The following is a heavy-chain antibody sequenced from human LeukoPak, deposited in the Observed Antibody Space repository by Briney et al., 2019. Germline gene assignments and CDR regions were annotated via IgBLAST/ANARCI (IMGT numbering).Heavy chain of an antibody. D-gene: IGHD6-19*01. CDR2: TFDNGST. V-gene: IGHV4-59*08. J-gene: IGHJ4*02. CDR3: ARLWSSGWEGWYYFDY. Sequence: PSETLSLTCSVSGGSISNYYWSWIRQPPGKGLEWTGCTFDNGSTNYNPSLKSRVTISVDTSKNQFSLKLSSVTAADTAVYYCARLWSSGWEGWYYFDYWGQGTLVTVSS. CDR1: GGSISNYY.